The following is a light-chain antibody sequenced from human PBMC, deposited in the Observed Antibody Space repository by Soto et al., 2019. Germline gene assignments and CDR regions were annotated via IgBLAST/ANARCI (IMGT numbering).Light chain of an antibody. CDR1: PSDVGASNY. CDR2: EVS. Sequence: QSVLTQPPSASGSPGQSVTISCTGTPSDVGASNYVSWYQQQPGKAPKLMISEVSKRPSGVPDRFAGSKSGNTASLTASGLQAEDEADYYCSSSAGTKNMVFGAGTKLTVL. V-gene: IGLV2-8*01. J-gene: IGLJ2*01. CDR3: SSSAGTKNMV.